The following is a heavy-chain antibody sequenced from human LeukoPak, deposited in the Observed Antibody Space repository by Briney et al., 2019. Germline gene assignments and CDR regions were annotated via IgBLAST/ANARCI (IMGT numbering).Heavy chain of an antibody. J-gene: IGHJ6*02. D-gene: IGHD5-12*01. Sequence: PSQTLSLTCAVSGGSNSSGGYSWSWIRQPPGKGLEWIGYIYHSGSTYYNPSLKSRVTISVDTSKNQFSLKLSSVTAADTAVYYCAWRYNDYYYYGMDVWGQGTTVTVSS. CDR2: IYHSGST. CDR3: AWRYNDYYYYGMDV. V-gene: IGHV4-30-2*01. CDR1: GGSNSSGGYS.